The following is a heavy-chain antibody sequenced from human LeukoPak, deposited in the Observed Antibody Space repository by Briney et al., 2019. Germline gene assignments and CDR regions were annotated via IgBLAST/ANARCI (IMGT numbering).Heavy chain of an antibody. J-gene: IGHJ4*02. CDR2: ISYDGSNK. CDR3: AKWGDYDILTGYYVPDY. V-gene: IGHV3-30-3*02. Sequence: GRSLRLSCAASGFTFSSYAMHWVRQAPGKGLEWVAVISYDGSNKYYADSVKGRFTISRGNSKNTLYLQVNSLRAEDTAVYYCAKWGDYDILTGYYVPDYWGQGTLVTVSS. D-gene: IGHD3-9*01. CDR1: GFTFSSYA.